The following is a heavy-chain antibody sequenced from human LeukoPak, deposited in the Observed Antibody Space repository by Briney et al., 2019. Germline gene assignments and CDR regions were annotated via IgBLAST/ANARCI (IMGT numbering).Heavy chain of an antibody. CDR1: GGSMTSNTYS. J-gene: IGHJ4*02. V-gene: IGHV4-61*02. CDR3: LRDPYYYDSSGYYGYGFDY. CDR2: IHASGST. Sequence: SQTLSLTCTVSGGSMTSNTYSWTWIRQPAGKGLEWIGRIHASGSTKYNPSLKSRVTISIDTSKNQFSLKLSSVTAADTAVYYCLRDPYYYDSSGYYGYGFDYWGQGTLVTVSS. D-gene: IGHD3-22*01.